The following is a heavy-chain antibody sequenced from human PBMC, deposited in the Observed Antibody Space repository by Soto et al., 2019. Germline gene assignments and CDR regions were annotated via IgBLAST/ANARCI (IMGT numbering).Heavy chain of an antibody. CDR1: GGSFSGYY. CDR2: INHSGST. Sequence: SETLSLTCAVYGGSFSGYYWSWIRQPPGKGLEWIGEINHSGSTNYNPSLKSRVTISVDTSKNQFSLKLSSVTAADTAVYYCARGLRNYYGSPASPNPLIKYYYYYMDVWGKGTTVTVSS. CDR3: ARGLRNYYGSPASPNPLIKYYYYYMDV. J-gene: IGHJ6*03. D-gene: IGHD3-10*01. V-gene: IGHV4-34*01.